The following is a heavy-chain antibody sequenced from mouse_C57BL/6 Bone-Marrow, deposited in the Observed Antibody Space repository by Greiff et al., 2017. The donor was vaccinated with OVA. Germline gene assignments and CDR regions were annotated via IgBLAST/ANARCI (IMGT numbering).Heavy chain of an antibody. CDR3: ARGNYDGAMDY. CDR1: GYTFTSYG. V-gene: IGHV1-81*01. Sequence: VQLQQSGAELARPGASVKLSCKASGYTFTSYGISWVKQRTGQGLEWIGEIYPRSGNTYYNEKFKGKATLTADKSSSTAYMELRSLTSEDSAVYFCARGNYDGAMDYWGQGTSVTVSS. J-gene: IGHJ4*01. D-gene: IGHD2-1*01. CDR2: IYPRSGNT.